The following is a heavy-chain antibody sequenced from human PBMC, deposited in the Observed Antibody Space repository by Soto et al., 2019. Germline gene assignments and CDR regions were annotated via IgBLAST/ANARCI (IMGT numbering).Heavy chain of an antibody. CDR1: GFTFSDYY. CDR3: ASSRDDFWSGYYNAFDI. CDR2: ISSSGSTI. J-gene: IGHJ3*02. V-gene: IGHV3-11*01. Sequence: QVQLVESGGGLVKPGGSLRLSCAASGFTFSDYYMSWIRQAPGKGLEWVSYISSSGSTIYYADSMKGRFTISRDNAKNSLYLQRNSLTAEDTAVYYCASSRDDFWSGYYNAFDIWGQGTMVTVSS. D-gene: IGHD3-3*01.